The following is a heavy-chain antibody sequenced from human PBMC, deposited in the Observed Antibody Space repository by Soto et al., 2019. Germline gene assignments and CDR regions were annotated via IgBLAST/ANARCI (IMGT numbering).Heavy chain of an antibody. CDR1: GFTFSSYA. D-gene: IGHD3-22*01. CDR3: AREWFTNGMDV. V-gene: IGHV3-30-3*01. Sequence: VGSLRLSCAASGFTFSSYAMHWVRQAPGKGLEWVAVTSYDGSNKYYADSVKGRFTISRDNSKNTLYLLMNSLRADDTAVYYCAREWFTNGMDVWGQGTTVTVSS. J-gene: IGHJ6*02. CDR2: TSYDGSNK.